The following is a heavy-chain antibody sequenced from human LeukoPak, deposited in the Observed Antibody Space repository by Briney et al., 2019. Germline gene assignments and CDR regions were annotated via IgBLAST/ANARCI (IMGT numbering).Heavy chain of an antibody. CDR2: IYYSGST. J-gene: IGHJ4*02. CDR1: GGSISSSSYY. D-gene: IGHD3-10*01. CDR3: ARRARGFGESPFDY. V-gene: IGHV4-39*01. Sequence: PSETLSLTCTVSGGSISSSSYYRGWIRQPPGKGLEWIGSIYYSGSTYYNPSLKSRVTISVDTSKNQFSLKLSSVTAADTAVYYCARRARGFGESPFDYWGQGTLVTVSS.